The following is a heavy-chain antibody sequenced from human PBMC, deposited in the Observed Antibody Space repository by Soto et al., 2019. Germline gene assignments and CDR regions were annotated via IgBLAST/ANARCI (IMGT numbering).Heavy chain of an antibody. V-gene: IGHV2-26*01. J-gene: IGHJ6*03. D-gene: IGHD6-19*01. CDR1: GFSLSNGKVG. CDR3: ARILFGRSVAGGYFYMDV. CDR2: IFSNDEK. Sequence: VTLKESGPVLVKPTETLTLTCTVSGFSLSNGKVGVSWIRQPPGKALEWLAHIFSNDEKSYRTSLKSRLTISEDTSKSQVVLTMTNVDRVDTATYYCARILFGRSVAGGYFYMDVWGKRTTVTVSS.